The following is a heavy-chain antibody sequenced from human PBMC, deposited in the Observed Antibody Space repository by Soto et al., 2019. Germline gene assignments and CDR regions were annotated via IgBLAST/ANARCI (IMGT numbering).Heavy chain of an antibody. D-gene: IGHD3-10*01. V-gene: IGHV1-18*01. Sequence: ASVKVSCKASGYTFTSYGISWVRQAPGQGLEWMGWISAYNGNTNYAQKLQGRVTMTTDTSTSTAYMELRSLRSAVTALYYCARRSEDYGSGCYAMDIWGQGTTVTVSS. J-gene: IGHJ6*02. CDR1: GYTFTSYG. CDR2: ISAYNGNT. CDR3: ARRSEDYGSGCYAMDI.